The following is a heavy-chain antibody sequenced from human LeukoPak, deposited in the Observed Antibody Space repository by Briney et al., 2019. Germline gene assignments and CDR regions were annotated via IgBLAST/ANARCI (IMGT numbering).Heavy chain of an antibody. Sequence: GASGKVSCKASVYPFTKFYMHWVRQAPGHGLEWMGLMSPSGDSTVYAQKFQGIITMTRDTSTSTHYMELSSLRSEDTALYYLSKDNSYAVKGECSGECYWWFDRWGQGTMVTVSS. CDR1: VYPFTKFY. CDR2: MSPSGDST. J-gene: IGHJ5*02. CDR3: SKDNSYAVKGECSGECYWWFDR. D-gene: IGHD6-19*01. V-gene: IGHV1-46*01.